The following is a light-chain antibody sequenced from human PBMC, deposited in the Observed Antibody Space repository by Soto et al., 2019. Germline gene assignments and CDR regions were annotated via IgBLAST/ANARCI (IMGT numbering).Light chain of an antibody. V-gene: IGKV3-11*01. CDR3: QKYNSAPIT. Sequence: EIVLTQSPATLSLFPGERATLSCRASQSVSNYLVWYQQKPGQAPRLLIYDASNRATGIPARFSGSGSGTDFTLTISSLQPEDVATYYCQKYNSAPITFGQGTRLEIK. CDR2: DAS. CDR1: QSVSNY. J-gene: IGKJ5*01.